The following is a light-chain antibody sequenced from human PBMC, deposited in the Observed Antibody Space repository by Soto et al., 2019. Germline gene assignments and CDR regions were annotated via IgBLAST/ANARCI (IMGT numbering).Light chain of an antibody. Sequence: QSVLTQPPSASGSPGQSVTISCTGTRSDVGGYNSVSWYQQHPGKAPKPLIYNNNQRPSGVPDRFSGSKSGTSASLAISGLQSEDEADYYCAAWDDSLIGYVFGTGTKATVL. CDR3: AAWDDSLIGYV. V-gene: IGLV2-8*01. CDR1: RSDVGGYNS. CDR2: NNN. J-gene: IGLJ1*01.